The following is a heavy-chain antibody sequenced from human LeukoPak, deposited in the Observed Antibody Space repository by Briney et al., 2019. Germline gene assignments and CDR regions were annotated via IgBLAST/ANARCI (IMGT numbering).Heavy chain of an antibody. Sequence: GGSLRLSCAASGFTFSSYAMSWVRQAPGKGLEWVSAISGSGGSTHYADSVKGRFTISRDNSKNTLYLQMNSLRAEDTAVYYCAKRGTLYSSGWYDYWGQGTLVTVSS. CDR2: ISGSGGST. V-gene: IGHV3-23*01. D-gene: IGHD6-19*01. CDR1: GFTFSSYA. CDR3: AKRGTLYSSGWYDY. J-gene: IGHJ4*02.